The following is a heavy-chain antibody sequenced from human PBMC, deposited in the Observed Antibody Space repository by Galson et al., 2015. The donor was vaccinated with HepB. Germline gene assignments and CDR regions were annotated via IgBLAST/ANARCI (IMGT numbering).Heavy chain of an antibody. V-gene: IGHV1-46*01. CDR3: ARETITMTTVTTEINWFDP. Sequence: SVKVSCKASGYTFTSYYMHWVRQTPGQGLEWMGIINPSGGSTSYAQKFQGGVTMTRDTSTSTVYMELSSLRSEDTAVYYCARETITMTTVTTEINWFDPWGQGTLVTVSS. J-gene: IGHJ5*02. CDR2: INPSGGST. CDR1: GYTFTSYY. D-gene: IGHD4-11*01.